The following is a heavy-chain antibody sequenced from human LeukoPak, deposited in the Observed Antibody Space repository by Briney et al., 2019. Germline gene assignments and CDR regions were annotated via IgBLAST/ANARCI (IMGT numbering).Heavy chain of an antibody. CDR2: IIPTCGTA. CDR1: GGTFISYA. Sequence: GASVKVSCKASGGTFISYALSWVRQAPGQGRGWRGGIIPTCGTANYAQKFQGRVTITTDESTSTAYMELSSLRSEDTAVYYCARNEGTSGSYYGVFDYWGQGTLVTVSS. CDR3: ARNEGTSGSYYGVFDY. V-gene: IGHV1-69*05. D-gene: IGHD1-26*01. J-gene: IGHJ4*02.